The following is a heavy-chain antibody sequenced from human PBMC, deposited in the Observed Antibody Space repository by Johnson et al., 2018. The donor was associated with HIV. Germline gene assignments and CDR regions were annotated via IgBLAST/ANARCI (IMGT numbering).Heavy chain of an antibody. D-gene: IGHD3-3*01. CDR1: GFTFSNYD. J-gene: IGHJ3*02. V-gene: IGHV3-13*05. CDR3: ARGGSRTTIFGVDINLGGFDI. CDR2: IGTAGDP. Sequence: VQLVESGGDWVQRGGSLRLSCAASGFTFSNYDIHWVRQATGKGLEWVSTIGTAGDPYYVGSVKGRFTISRENAKNSLYLQMNSLRAGDTAVYYCARGGSRTTIFGVDINLGGFDIWGQGTRVTVSS.